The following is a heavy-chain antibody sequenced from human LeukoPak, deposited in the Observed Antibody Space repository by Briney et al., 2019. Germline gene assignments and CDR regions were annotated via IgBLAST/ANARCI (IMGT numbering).Heavy chain of an antibody. Sequence: SVKVSYKASGPTFSSYAISWVRQATGQGLEWNGGIIPIFGTANYAQKFQGRVTITADKSTSTAYMELSSLRSEDTAVYYCARDLGVINAFDIWGQGTMVTVSS. D-gene: IGHD3-22*01. J-gene: IGHJ3*02. CDR1: GPTFSSYA. CDR3: ARDLGVINAFDI. V-gene: IGHV1-69*06. CDR2: IIPIFGTA.